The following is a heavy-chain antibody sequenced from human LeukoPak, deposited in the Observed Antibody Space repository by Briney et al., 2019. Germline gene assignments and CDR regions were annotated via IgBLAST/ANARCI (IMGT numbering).Heavy chain of an antibody. V-gene: IGHV3-30*04. Sequence: PGGSLRLSCAASGFTFSSYAMHWVRQAPGKGLEWVAVISYDGSNKYYADSVKGRFTISRDNSKNTLYLQMNSLRAEDTAVYYCARGRARYYYDSSGYRQTLDYWGQGTLVTVSS. CDR2: ISYDGSNK. D-gene: IGHD3-22*01. CDR3: ARGRARYYYDSSGYRQTLDY. CDR1: GFTFSSYA. J-gene: IGHJ4*02.